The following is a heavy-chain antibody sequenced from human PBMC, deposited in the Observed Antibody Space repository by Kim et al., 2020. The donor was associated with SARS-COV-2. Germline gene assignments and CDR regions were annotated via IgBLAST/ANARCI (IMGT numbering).Heavy chain of an antibody. CDR1: GGSISSSNW. CDR2: IYHSGST. D-gene: IGHD6-19*01. V-gene: IGHV4-4*02. J-gene: IGHJ4*02. CDR3: ARVVAGTATSHYFDY. Sequence: SETLSLTCAVSGGSISSSNWWSWVRQPPGKGLEWIGEIYHSGSTNYNPSLKSRVTISVDKSKNQFSLKLSSVTAADTAVYYCARVVAGTATSHYFDYWGQGTLVTVSS.